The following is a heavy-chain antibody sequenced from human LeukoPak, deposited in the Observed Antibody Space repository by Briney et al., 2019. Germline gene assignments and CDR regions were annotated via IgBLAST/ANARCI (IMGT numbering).Heavy chain of an antibody. CDR2: IYYSGST. V-gene: IGHV4-39*07. J-gene: IGHJ4*02. CDR3: APGYSSGWTFDY. CDR1: GGSISSSSYY. Sequence: SETLSLTCTVSGGSISSSSYYWGWIRQPPGKGLEWIGSIYYSGSTYYNPSLKSRVTISVDTSKNQFSLKLSSVTAADTAVYYCAPGYSSGWTFDYWGQGTLVTVSS. D-gene: IGHD6-19*01.